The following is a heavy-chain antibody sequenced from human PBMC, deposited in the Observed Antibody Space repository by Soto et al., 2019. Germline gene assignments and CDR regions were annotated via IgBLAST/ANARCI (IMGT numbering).Heavy chain of an antibody. CDR2: ISGSGGST. Sequence: PGGSLRLSCAASGFTFSSYAMSWVRQAPGKGLEWVSAISGSGGSTYYADSVKGRFTISRDNSKNTLYLQMNSLRAEDTAVYYCARDGADTYLPDHWGQGNLVTVSS. V-gene: IGHV3-23*01. D-gene: IGHD6-19*01. CDR3: ARDGADTYLPDH. J-gene: IGHJ4*02. CDR1: GFTFSSYA.